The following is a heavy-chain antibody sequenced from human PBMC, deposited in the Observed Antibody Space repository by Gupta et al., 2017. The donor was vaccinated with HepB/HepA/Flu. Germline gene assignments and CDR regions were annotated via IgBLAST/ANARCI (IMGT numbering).Heavy chain of an antibody. CDR2: INPNSGGT. CDR1: GYTFTGYY. CDR3: ARGSPVEVVTYYGYYYYGMDV. Sequence: QVQLVQSGAEVKKPGASVKVYCKASGYTFTGYYMPWVRQAPGQGLEWMGWINPNSGGTNYAQKFQGWVTMTRDTSISTAYMELSRLRSDDTAVYYCARGSPVEVVTYYGYYYYGMDVWGQGTTVTVSS. D-gene: IGHD2-21*02. V-gene: IGHV1-2*04. J-gene: IGHJ6*02.